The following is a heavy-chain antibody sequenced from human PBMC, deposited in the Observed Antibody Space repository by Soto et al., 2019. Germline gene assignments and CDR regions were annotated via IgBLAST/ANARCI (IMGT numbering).Heavy chain of an antibody. CDR2: MNPNSGNT. D-gene: IGHD3-3*01. J-gene: IGHJ6*03. CDR3: ARGSDYDFWSGYFARSDYYYYMDV. Sequence: ASVKVSCKASGYTFTSYDINWVRQATGQGLEWMGWMNPNSGNTGYAQKFQGRVTMTRNTSISTAYMVLSSLRSEDTAVYYCARGSDYDFWSGYFARSDYYYYMDVWGKGTTVTVSS. V-gene: IGHV1-8*01. CDR1: GYTFTSYD.